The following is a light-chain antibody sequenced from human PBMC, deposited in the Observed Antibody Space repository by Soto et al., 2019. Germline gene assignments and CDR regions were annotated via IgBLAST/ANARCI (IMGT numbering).Light chain of an antibody. CDR2: TAS. V-gene: IGKV1-9*01. CDR3: QQYNNWPLYS. J-gene: IGKJ2*01. Sequence: DIQLTQSPSFLSASVGDRVTVTCRASQGINSYLAWYQQKPGKAPKLLIYTASTLPSGVPSRFRGSGSGSEFTLTSTSLQPEDFALDFCQQYNNWPLYSFGQGTKLELK. CDR1: QGINSY.